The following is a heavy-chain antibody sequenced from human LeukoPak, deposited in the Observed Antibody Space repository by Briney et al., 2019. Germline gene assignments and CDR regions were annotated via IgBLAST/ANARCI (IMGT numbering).Heavy chain of an antibody. J-gene: IGHJ5*02. CDR2: IYDTGSS. CDR3: AGNRNALGDINWLDP. V-gene: IGHV4-59*01. Sequence: PSETLSLTCTVSGASISGYYWNWIRQSPGKGLEWIACIYDTGSSNYNPSLRSRVTISVDTSKNQFSLKLKSVTAADTAVYYCAGNRNALGDINWLDPWGQGTLVTVSS. CDR1: GASISGYY. D-gene: IGHD2/OR15-2a*01.